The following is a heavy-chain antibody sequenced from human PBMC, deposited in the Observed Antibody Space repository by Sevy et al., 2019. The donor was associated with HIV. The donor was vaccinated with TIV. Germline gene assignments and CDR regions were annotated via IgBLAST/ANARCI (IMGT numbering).Heavy chain of an antibody. V-gene: IGHV5-51*01. CDR3: ARPAGFYDNSGYSFMDY. CDR2: FYPSYSDT. J-gene: IGHJ4*02. Sequence: GESLKISCKGSGNSFTSFWIAWVRQTPGKGLGWRGMFYPSYSDTKYSRACQGRVPMLADKSINTAYLQWSSLKASDTAIYYCARPAGFYDNSGYSFMDYWGQGTLVTVSS. D-gene: IGHD3-22*01. CDR1: GNSFTSFW.